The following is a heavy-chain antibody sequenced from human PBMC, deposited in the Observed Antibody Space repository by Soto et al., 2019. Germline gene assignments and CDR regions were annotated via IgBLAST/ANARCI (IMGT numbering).Heavy chain of an antibody. D-gene: IGHD3-9*01. CDR1: GFTFSSYA. J-gene: IGHJ5*02. CDR3: AKDGNPIPYLTGYYRLGWFDP. Sequence: VGSLRLSCAASGFTFSSYAMSWVRQAPGKGLEWVSAISGSGGSTYYADSVKGRFTISRDNSKNTLYLQMNSLRAEDTAVYYCAKDGNPIPYLTGYYRLGWFDPWGQGTLVTVSS. CDR2: ISGSGGST. V-gene: IGHV3-23*01.